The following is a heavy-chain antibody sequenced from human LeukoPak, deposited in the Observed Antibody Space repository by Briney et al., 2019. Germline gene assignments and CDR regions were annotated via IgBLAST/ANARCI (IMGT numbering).Heavy chain of an antibody. D-gene: IGHD3-22*01. V-gene: IGHV3-7*01. CDR1: GFTFTSYW. CDR3: GRDPYYDSLDY. CDR2: IKDDGGET. Sequence: AGGSLRLSCAASGFTFTSYWMSWVRQAPGKGLEWVANIKDDGGETYYVDSVKGRFTISRDNIKNILYLQMNSLRDEDTAVYYCGRDPYYDSLDYWGQGTLVTVSS. J-gene: IGHJ4*02.